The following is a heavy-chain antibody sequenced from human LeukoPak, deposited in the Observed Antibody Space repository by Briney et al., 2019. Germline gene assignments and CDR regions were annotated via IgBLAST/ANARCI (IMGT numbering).Heavy chain of an antibody. CDR3: ARDYCSGGSCYLSPGAFDI. V-gene: IGHV4-4*07. J-gene: IGHJ3*02. CDR2: IYTSGST. CDR1: GGSISSYY. D-gene: IGHD2-15*01. Sequence: SETLSLTCTVPGGSISSYYWSWIRQPAGKGLEWIGRIYTSGSTNYNPSLKSRVTMSVDTSKNQFSLKLSSVTAADTAVYYCARDYCSGGSCYLSPGAFDIWGQGTMVTVSS.